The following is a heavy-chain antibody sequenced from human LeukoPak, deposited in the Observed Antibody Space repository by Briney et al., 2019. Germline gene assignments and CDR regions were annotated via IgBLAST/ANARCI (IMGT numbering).Heavy chain of an antibody. D-gene: IGHD1-26*01. CDR2: IYHSGST. Sequence: PSETLSLTCAVSGGSISSGGYSWSWIRQPPGKGLEWIGYIYHSGSTYYNPSFKSRVTISVDRSKNQFSLKLSSVTAADTAVYYCARVSESMIDYWGQGTLVTVSS. CDR3: ARVSESMIDY. V-gene: IGHV4-30-2*01. J-gene: IGHJ4*02. CDR1: GGSISSGGYS.